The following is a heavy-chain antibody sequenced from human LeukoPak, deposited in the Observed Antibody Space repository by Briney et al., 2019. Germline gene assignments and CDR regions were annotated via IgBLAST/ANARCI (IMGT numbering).Heavy chain of an antibody. V-gene: IGHV4-34*01. Sequence: ETLSLTCAVYGGSFSGYYWSWIRQPPGKGLEWIGEINHSGSTNYNPSLKSRVTISVDTSKNQFSLKLSSVTAADTAVYYCAKDGPPQFDYGDYTLHWAGMDVWGQGTTVTVSS. CDR1: GGSFSGYY. CDR3: AKDGPPQFDYGDYTLHWAGMDV. J-gene: IGHJ6*02. CDR2: INHSGST. D-gene: IGHD4-17*01.